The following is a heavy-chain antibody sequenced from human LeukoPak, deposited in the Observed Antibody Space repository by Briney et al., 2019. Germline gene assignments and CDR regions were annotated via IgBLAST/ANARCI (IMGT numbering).Heavy chain of an antibody. CDR3: AKEHSPYCSGDACYDYFDY. CDR2: ITSISSYI. D-gene: IGHD2-15*01. J-gene: IGHJ4*02. Sequence: GSLRLSCAASGFTFSRYTMTWVRQAPGKGLEWVSSITSISSYIYYADSVKGRFTISRDNANNSLYLQLNSLRAEDTAVYYCAKEHSPYCSGDACYDYFDYWGQGILVTVSS. V-gene: IGHV3-21*01. CDR1: GFTFSRYT.